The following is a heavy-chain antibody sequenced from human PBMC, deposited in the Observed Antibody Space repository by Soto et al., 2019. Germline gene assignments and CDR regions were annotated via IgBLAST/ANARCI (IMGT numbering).Heavy chain of an antibody. J-gene: IGHJ4*02. CDR2: ISGSGQGI. D-gene: IGHD2-2*01. Sequence: GGSLRLSCAASGFTFGNYAMTWVRQAPGKGLECVSRISGSGQGIYYADSVRGRFTISRDNSRNTVYLHMDSLRAEDTAVYYCAKDRDYPRDQFNYWGQGTLVTVSS. V-gene: IGHV3-23*01. CDR3: AKDRDYPRDQFNY. CDR1: GFTFGNYA.